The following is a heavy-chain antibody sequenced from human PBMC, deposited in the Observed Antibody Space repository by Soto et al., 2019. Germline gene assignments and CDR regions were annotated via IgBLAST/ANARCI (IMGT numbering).Heavy chain of an antibody. Sequence: SETLSLTSTVSGGSISSSSYYWGWIRQPPGKGLEWIGSIYYSGSTYYNPSLKSRVTISVDTSKNQFSLKLSSVTASATAVYYCARGIAEGGHYYHYVMAVGGQGTTVPVSS. V-gene: IGHV4-39*01. D-gene: IGHD6-13*01. CDR2: IYYSGST. CDR1: GGSISSSSYY. J-gene: IGHJ6*02. CDR3: ARGIAEGGHYYHYVMAV.